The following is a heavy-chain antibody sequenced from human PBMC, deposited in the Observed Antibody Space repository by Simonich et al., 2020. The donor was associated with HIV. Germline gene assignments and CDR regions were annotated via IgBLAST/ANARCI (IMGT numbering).Heavy chain of an antibody. CDR3: VRDTFYGSFDI. CDR1: GFTFSSYW. D-gene: IGHD3-16*01. Sequence: EVQLVESGGGLVQPGGSLRLSCAASGFTFSSYWMTWVRQAPGKGLEWVANIKEDGSQKNYVDSVKGRFTISRDNAKKSLYLEMNNLRAEDTAVYYCVRDTFYGSFDIWGQGTMVTVSS. V-gene: IGHV3-7*01. CDR2: IKEDGSQK. J-gene: IGHJ3*02.